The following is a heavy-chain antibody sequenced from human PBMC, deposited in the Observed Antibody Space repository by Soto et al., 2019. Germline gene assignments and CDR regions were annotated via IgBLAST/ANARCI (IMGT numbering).Heavy chain of an antibody. CDR1: GFTFSSYG. V-gene: IGHV3-30*18. J-gene: IGHJ6*02. D-gene: IGHD1-26*01. CDR3: AEGGSPPRGEYYYGMDV. Sequence: GGSLRLSCAASGFTFSSYGMHWVRQAPGKGLEWVAVISYDGSNKYYADSVKGRFTISRDNSKNTLYLQMNSLRAEDTAVYYCAEGGSPPRGEYYYGMDVWGQGTTVTVSS. CDR2: ISYDGSNK.